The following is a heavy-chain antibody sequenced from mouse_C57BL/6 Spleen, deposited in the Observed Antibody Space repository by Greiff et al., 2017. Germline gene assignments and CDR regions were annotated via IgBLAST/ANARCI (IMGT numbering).Heavy chain of an antibody. Sequence: QVQLQQSGAELARPGASVKLSCKASGYTFTSYGISWVKQRTGQGLEWIGVIYPRSGNTYYNEKFKGKATLTADKSSSTAYMELRSLTSEDSAVLFCARCGTTAFCDYWGQGATLTVSS. CDR2: IYPRSGNT. V-gene: IGHV1-81*01. CDR1: GYTFTSYG. J-gene: IGHJ2*01. CDR3: ARCGTTAFCDY. D-gene: IGHD1-2*01.